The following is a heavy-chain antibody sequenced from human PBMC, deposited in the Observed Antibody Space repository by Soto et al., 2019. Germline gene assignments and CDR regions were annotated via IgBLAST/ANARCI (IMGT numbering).Heavy chain of an antibody. J-gene: IGHJ4*02. Sequence: EVQLVESGGDLVQPGGSLTLACAASGFTFGSDWMSWVRQTPGKGLEWVANIRGDGSDKYYVDSVKGRFTISRDHAKHSLYLHMNILRAEAAAVYSCAGGGGTVSLGFDSWGQGAGVTVPS. CDR3: AGGGGTVSLGFDS. CDR2: IRGDGSDK. D-gene: IGHD3-16*01. CDR1: GFTFGSDW. V-gene: IGHV3-7*04.